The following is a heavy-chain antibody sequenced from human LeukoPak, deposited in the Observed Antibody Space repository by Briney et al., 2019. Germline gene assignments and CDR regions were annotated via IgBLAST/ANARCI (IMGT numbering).Heavy chain of an antibody. CDR2: INPNSGGT. V-gene: IGHV1-2*02. CDR1: GYTFTGYY. Sequence: ASVKVSCKASGYTFTGYYMHWVRQAPGQGLEWMGWINPNSGGTNYAQKLQGRVTMTTDTSTSTAYMELRRLRSDDTAVYYCARDGKYQLLSYYYYYGMDVWGQGTTVTVSS. CDR3: ARDGKYQLLSYYYYYGMDV. J-gene: IGHJ6*02. D-gene: IGHD2-2*01.